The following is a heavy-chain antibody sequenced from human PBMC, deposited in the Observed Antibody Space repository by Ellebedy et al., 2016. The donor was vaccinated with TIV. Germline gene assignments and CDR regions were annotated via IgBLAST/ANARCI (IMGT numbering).Heavy chain of an antibody. CDR3: ARGGGGFDSMNRELSFDS. CDR1: GFIFSTYS. V-gene: IGHV3-48*02. CDR2: IRSSTNSI. D-gene: IGHD1-26*01. Sequence: GESLKISXAASGFIFSTYSMNWVRQAPGKGLEWVAFIRSSTNSISYADSVKGRFTISRDDAENSLYLQMNSLRDEDTAVYYCARGGGGFDSMNRELSFDSWGQGTLVTVSS. J-gene: IGHJ4*02.